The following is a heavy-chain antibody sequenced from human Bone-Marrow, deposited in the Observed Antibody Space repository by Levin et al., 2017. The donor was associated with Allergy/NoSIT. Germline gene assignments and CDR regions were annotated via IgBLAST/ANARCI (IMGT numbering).Heavy chain of an antibody. V-gene: IGHV3-23*01. CDR2: IRGSGGST. Sequence: GESLKISCAASGFTFSTYAINWVRQAPGKGLEWVSSIRGSGGSTYYADSVKGRFTISRDNSKNTLYLQMNSLRVEDTAVYYCAKDISSSWSTGDLDYWGQGTLVTVSP. CDR1: GFTFSTYA. J-gene: IGHJ4*02. D-gene: IGHD6-13*01. CDR3: AKDISSSWSTGDLDY.